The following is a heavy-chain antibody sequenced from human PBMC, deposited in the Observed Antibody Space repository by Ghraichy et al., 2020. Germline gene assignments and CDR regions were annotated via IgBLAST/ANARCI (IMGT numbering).Heavy chain of an antibody. CDR1: GGTFSNNP. Sequence: SVKVSCKASGGTFSNNPISWVRLAPGQGLEWVGRFNPLFGISNYSPKFQGRVTITADEATTTAYMVLSSLKSEDTAVYYCASRPTATISGAPFDFWGQGTLVTVSS. CDR3: ASRPTATISGAPFDF. V-gene: IGHV1-69*13. CDR2: FNPLFGIS. D-gene: IGHD4-17*01. J-gene: IGHJ4*02.